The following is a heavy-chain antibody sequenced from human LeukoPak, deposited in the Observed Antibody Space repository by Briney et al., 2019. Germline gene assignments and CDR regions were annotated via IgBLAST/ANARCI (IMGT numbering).Heavy chain of an antibody. CDR3: AKGDYVVVVAAATVDY. V-gene: IGHV3-23*01. CDR2: ISAGRGDT. Sequence: GGSLRLSCAASGFTFSNYFMSWVRQAPGKGLDWVSTISAGRGDTYYADSVKGRFTISRDNSKNTLYLQMNSLRAEDTAVYYCAKGDYVVVVAAATVDYWGQGTLVTVSS. J-gene: IGHJ4*02. D-gene: IGHD2-15*01. CDR1: GFTFSNYF.